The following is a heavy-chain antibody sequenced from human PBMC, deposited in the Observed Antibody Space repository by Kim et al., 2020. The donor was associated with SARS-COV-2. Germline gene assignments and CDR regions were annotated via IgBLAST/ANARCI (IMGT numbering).Heavy chain of an antibody. D-gene: IGHD3-10*01. Sequence: GGSLRLSCAASGFTFSSYCMHWVRQAPGKGLVWVSRINADGGSTYYADSVKGRFTISRDNAKNTLYLQMNSLRAEDTAVYYCAREIYGSGMGFEPWGQGTLVTVSS. CDR1: GFTFSSYC. J-gene: IGHJ5*02. CDR2: INADGGST. V-gene: IGHV3-74*01. CDR3: AREIYGSGMGFEP.